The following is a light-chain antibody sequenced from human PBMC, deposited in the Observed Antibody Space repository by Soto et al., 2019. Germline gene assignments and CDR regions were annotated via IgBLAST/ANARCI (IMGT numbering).Light chain of an antibody. J-gene: IGKJ5*01. V-gene: IGKV3-11*01. CDR2: DAS. CDR3: QQRSNWPPIT. CDR1: QSVSSN. Sequence: EVVMTQSPATLSVSPGERATLSCRASQSVSSNVAWYQQKPGQAPRLLIYDASNRATGIPARFSGSGSGTDFTLTIGSLEPEDFAVYYCQQRSNWPPITFGQGTRLEIK.